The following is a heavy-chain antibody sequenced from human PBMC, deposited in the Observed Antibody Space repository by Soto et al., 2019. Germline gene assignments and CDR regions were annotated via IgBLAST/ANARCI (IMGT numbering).Heavy chain of an antibody. Sequence: QVQLVQSGAEVKKPGASVKVSCKVSGYTLTELSMHWVRQAPGKGLEWMGGFDPEDGETIYAQKFQGRVTMTEDTSTDPAYMELSSLRSEDTAVYYCATLAYYYDSSGYPHYYGMDVWGQGTTVTVSS. CDR2: FDPEDGET. V-gene: IGHV1-24*01. CDR3: ATLAYYYDSSGYPHYYGMDV. D-gene: IGHD3-22*01. CDR1: GYTLTELS. J-gene: IGHJ6*02.